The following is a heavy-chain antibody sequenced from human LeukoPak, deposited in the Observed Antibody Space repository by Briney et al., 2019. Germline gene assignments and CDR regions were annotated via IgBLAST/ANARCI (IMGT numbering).Heavy chain of an antibody. J-gene: IGHJ5*02. CDR3: ARAGFMYSSSSFDP. V-gene: IGHV4-4*07. CDR2: IYTSGST. CDR1: GGSISSYY. D-gene: IGHD6-13*01. Sequence: SETLSLTCTVSGGSISSYYWSWIRQPAGKGLEWIGRIYTSGSTNYNPSLKSRVTMSVDTSKNQFSLKLSSVTAADTAVYYCARAGFMYSSSSFDPWGQGTLVTVSS.